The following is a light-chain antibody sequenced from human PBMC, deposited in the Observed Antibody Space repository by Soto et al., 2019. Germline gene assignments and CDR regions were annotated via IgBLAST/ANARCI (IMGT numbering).Light chain of an antibody. CDR2: DAS. Sequence: EIVLTQSPATLSLSPGERATLSCRASQSVSNYLAWYQQKPGQAPRLLIYDASNRATGVPSRFSGGGSGTDFTLTINSLEPEDFAVYYCQQRSHWRTFGQGTKVDIK. CDR1: QSVSNY. CDR3: QQRSHWRT. J-gene: IGKJ1*01. V-gene: IGKV3-11*01.